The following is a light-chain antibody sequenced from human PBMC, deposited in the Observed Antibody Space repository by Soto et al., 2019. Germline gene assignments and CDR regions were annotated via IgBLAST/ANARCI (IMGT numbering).Light chain of an antibody. J-gene: IGKJ4*01. CDR2: GAS. CDR1: QSVGGNY. CDR3: QQYGSSPPLT. Sequence: ELVLTQSPGTLSLSPGERATLSCRAGQSVGGNYIAWYQQKPGQAPRLLIYGASSGATGIPDRFSGSGSGTDFTLTISRLEPEDFAVYYCQQYGSSPPLTFGGGTKVEIK. V-gene: IGKV3-20*01.